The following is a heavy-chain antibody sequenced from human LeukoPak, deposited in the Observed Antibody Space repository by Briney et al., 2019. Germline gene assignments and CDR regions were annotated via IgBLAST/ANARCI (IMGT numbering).Heavy chain of an antibody. CDR3: AKGKDHSSGWYSWFDP. J-gene: IGHJ5*02. D-gene: IGHD6-19*01. CDR2: ISGSGGST. V-gene: IGHV3-23*01. CDR1: GFTFSSYA. Sequence: PGGSLRLSCAASGFTFSSYAMSWVRQAPGKGLEWDSAISGSGGSTYYADSVKGRFTISRDNSKNTLYLQMNSLRAEDTAVYYCAKGKDHSSGWYSWFDPWGQGTLVTVSS.